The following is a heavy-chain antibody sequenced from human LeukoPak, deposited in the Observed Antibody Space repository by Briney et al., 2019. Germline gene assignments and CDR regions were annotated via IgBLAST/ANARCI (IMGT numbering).Heavy chain of an antibody. CDR2: INHSGST. CDR1: GGSFSGYY. Sequence: SETLSLTCAVYGGSFSGYYWSWIRQPPGKGLEWIGEINHSGSTNYNPSPKSRVTISVDTSKNQFSLKLSSVTAADTAVYYCARVPLWRGAFDIWGQGTMVTVSS. J-gene: IGHJ3*02. D-gene: IGHD2-21*01. V-gene: IGHV4-34*01. CDR3: ARVPLWRGAFDI.